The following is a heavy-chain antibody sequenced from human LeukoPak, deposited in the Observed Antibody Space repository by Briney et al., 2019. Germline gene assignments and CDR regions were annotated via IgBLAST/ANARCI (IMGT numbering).Heavy chain of an antibody. D-gene: IGHD2/OR15-2a*01. J-gene: IGHJ4*02. CDR1: GGSIDITNY. V-gene: IGHV4-4*03. CDR3: TRENRPFCPFAY. CDR2: ISHDGTI. Sequence: PPGTLSPTCGVSGGSIDITNYWSWVRQAPGKGLEWIGEISHDGTINYNPSLRSRVAMSLDRANNQFSLSLTSVTAADTAVYYCTRENRPFCPFAYWGQGVLVTVSS.